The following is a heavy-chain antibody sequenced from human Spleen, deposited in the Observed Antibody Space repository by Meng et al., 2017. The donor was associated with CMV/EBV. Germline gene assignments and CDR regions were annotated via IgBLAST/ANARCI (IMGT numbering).Heavy chain of an antibody. Sequence: GESLKISCATSGFTFKNYGMHWVRQAPGKGLEWISSISSTISYIYHADSVKGRFTISRDNAKNSLYLQMTSLRAEDTAVYYCTRGYSSSWYAPDYWGQGTLVTVSS. CDR1: GFTFKNYG. V-gene: IGHV3-21*01. CDR3: TRGYSSSWYAPDY. D-gene: IGHD6-13*01. J-gene: IGHJ4*02. CDR2: ISSTISYI.